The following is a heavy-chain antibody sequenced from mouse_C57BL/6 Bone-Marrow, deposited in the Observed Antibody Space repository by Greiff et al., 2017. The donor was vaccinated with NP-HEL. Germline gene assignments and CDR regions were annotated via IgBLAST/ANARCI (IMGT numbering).Heavy chain of an antibody. CDR3: ARYYYCCRGWYFDF. V-gene: IGHV1-72*01. J-gene: IGHJ1*03. CDR2: IDPNSGGT. Sequence: QVQLKQPGADLVKPGASVKLSCKASGYTFTSYWMHWVKQRPGRGLEWIGRIDPNSGGTKFNEKFKTKATLTVDKPSSPAYMQLSSLTSEDSAVFYCARYYYCCRGWYFDFWGTGTPVTVSS. D-gene: IGHD1-1*01. CDR1: GYTFTSYW.